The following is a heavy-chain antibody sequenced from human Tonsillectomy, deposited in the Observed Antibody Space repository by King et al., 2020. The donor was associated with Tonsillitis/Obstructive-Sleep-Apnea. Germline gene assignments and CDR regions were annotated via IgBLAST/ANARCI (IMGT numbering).Heavy chain of an antibody. V-gene: IGHV1-69*01. CDR1: GGTFSSYA. Sequence: QLVQSGAEVKKPGSSVKVSCKASGGTFSSYAISWVRQAPGQGLEWMGGIIPIFGTANYAQKFQGRVTITADESTSTAYMEVSSLRSEDTAVYYCARAGGYCSSTSCPGYYYYYMDVWGKGTTVTVSS. D-gene: IGHD2-2*01. CDR2: IIPIFGTA. J-gene: IGHJ6*03. CDR3: ARAGGYCSSTSCPGYYYYYMDV.